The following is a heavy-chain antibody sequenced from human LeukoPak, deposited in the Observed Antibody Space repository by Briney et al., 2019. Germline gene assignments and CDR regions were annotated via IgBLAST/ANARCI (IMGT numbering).Heavy chain of an antibody. CDR3: ARPLVATLLGSSWFDP. CDR1: GYTFTSYG. Sequence: GASVKVSCKASGYTFTSYGISSVRQAPGQGLEWMGWISAYNGNTNYAQKLQGRVTMTTDTSTSTAYMELRSLRSDDTAVYYCARPLVATLLGSSWFDPWGQGTLVTVSS. J-gene: IGHJ5*02. CDR2: ISAYNGNT. V-gene: IGHV1-18*01. D-gene: IGHD5-12*01.